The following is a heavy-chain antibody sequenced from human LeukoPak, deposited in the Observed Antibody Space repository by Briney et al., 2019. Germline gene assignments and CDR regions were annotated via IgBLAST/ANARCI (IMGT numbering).Heavy chain of an antibody. J-gene: IGHJ4*02. CDR2: IYYSGST. Sequence: SETLSLTCTVSGGSISSYYWSWIRQPPGKGLEWVGYIYYSGSTNYKPSLKSRVTISVDTSKNQFSLKLSSVTAADTAVYYCAGAAAGPPAYWGQGTLVTVSS. CDR3: AGAAAGPPAY. D-gene: IGHD6-13*01. CDR1: GGSISSYY. V-gene: IGHV4-59*01.